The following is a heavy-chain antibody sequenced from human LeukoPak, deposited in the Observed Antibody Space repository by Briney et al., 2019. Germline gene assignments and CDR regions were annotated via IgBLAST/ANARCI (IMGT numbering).Heavy chain of an antibody. V-gene: IGHV4-4*07. Sequence: SETLSLTCTASGGSISDNYWTWIRQPAGKGLEWIGRIYTTGGTNFNPSLKSRVTMSADTSKNQFSLKLRSVTAADTAVYYCARDRYDSVYNWFDPWGQGTLVTVSS. D-gene: IGHD3-22*01. CDR1: GGSISDNY. CDR2: IYTTGGT. CDR3: ARDRYDSVYNWFDP. J-gene: IGHJ5*02.